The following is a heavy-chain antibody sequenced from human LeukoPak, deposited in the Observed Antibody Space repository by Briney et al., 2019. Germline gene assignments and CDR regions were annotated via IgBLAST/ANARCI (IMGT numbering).Heavy chain of an antibody. Sequence: SETLSLTCTVSGGSISSYYWSWIRQPPGKGLEWIGYIYYSGSTNYNPSLKSRVTISVDTSKNQFSLKLSSVTAADTAVYYCVRDSGWEFRYYYMDVWGKGTTVTVSS. V-gene: IGHV4-59*01. CDR1: GGSISSYY. J-gene: IGHJ6*03. D-gene: IGHD1-26*01. CDR2: IYYSGST. CDR3: VRDSGWEFRYYYMDV.